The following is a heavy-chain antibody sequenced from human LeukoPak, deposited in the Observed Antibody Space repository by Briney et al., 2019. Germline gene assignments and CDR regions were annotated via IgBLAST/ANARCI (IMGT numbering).Heavy chain of an antibody. J-gene: IGHJ4*02. Sequence: KASETLSLTCTVSGGSISSYYWSWIRQPPGKGLEWIGYISHSGSTNYNPSLKSRVTISVDTSKNQFSLKLSSVTAADTAVYYCARMPPVGGSYVYWGQGTLVTVSS. D-gene: IGHD1-26*01. CDR3: ARMPPVGGSYVY. CDR2: ISHSGST. V-gene: IGHV4-59*01. CDR1: GGSISSYY.